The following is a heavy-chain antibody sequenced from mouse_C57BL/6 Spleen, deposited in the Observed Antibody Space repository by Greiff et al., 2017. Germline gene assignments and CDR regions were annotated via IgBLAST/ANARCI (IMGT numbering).Heavy chain of an antibody. CDR2: ISNKANGYTT. CDR1: GFTFTDYY. D-gene: IGHD1-1*01. CDR3: ASSTTVVEDYAMDY. J-gene: IGHJ4*01. Sequence: EVKLVESGGGLVQPGGSLSLSCAASGFTFTDYYMSWVRQPQGKGLEWLGFISNKANGYTTEYSVSVKGRFTISRDDSQSFLYLQMNALRAEDSATYFCASSTTVVEDYAMDYWGQGTSVTVSS. V-gene: IGHV7-3*01.